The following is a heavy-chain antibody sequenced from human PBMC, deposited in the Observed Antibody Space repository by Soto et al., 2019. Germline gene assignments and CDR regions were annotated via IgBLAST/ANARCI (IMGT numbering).Heavy chain of an antibody. D-gene: IGHD2-8*01. V-gene: IGHV3-66*01. J-gene: IGHJ4*02. Sequence: EVQLAESGGGLVQPGGSLRLSCAASGLTVSRNYMSWVRQAPGKGLEWVSVIYNAGSTNYADSVKGRFTISRDNSKNTLYLPMNSLRVEDTAVYYCATLGDGYWGQGTLVTVSS. CDR2: IYNAGST. CDR1: GLTVSRNY. CDR3: ATLGDGY.